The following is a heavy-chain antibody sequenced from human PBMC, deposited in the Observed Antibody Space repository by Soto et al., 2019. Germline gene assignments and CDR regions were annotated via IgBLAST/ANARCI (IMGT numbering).Heavy chain of an antibody. Sequence: ASVKVSCKASGYTFTSYYMHWVRQAPGQGLEWMGIINPSGGSTSYAQKFQGRVTMTRDTSTSTVYMELSSLRSEDTAVYYCARGKNDFWSGTNASYGMDVWGQGTTVTVS. CDR3: ARGKNDFWSGTNASYGMDV. J-gene: IGHJ6*02. CDR2: INPSGGST. D-gene: IGHD3-3*01. CDR1: GYTFTSYY. V-gene: IGHV1-46*01.